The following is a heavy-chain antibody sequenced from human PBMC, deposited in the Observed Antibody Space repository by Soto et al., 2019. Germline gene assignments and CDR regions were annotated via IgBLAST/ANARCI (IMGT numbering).Heavy chain of an antibody. Sequence: QVQLVQSGAEVKKPGASVKVSCKASGYTFTSYGISWVRQAPGQGLEWMGWISAYNGNTNYAQKLQGRVTMTTDTSTSTAYMELRSLRSDDTAVYYCARVSDYYGSGTPFGGWFDPWGQGTLVTVSS. CDR2: ISAYNGNT. V-gene: IGHV1-18*01. D-gene: IGHD3-10*01. CDR1: GYTFTSYG. J-gene: IGHJ5*02. CDR3: ARVSDYYGSGTPFGGWFDP.